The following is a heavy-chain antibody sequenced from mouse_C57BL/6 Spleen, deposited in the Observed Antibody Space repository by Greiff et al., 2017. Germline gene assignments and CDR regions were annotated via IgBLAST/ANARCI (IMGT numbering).Heavy chain of an antibody. D-gene: IGHD1-1*01. Sequence: QVQLQQPGAELVKPGASVKLSCKASGYTFTSYWMHWVKQRPGQGLEWIGMIHPNSGRTNYNEKFKSKATLTVDKSSSTAYMQLSSLTSEDSAVYYCASITTVVDYWGQGTTLTVSS. CDR1: GYTFTSYW. V-gene: IGHV1-64*01. CDR3: ASITTVVDY. J-gene: IGHJ2*01. CDR2: IHPNSGRT.